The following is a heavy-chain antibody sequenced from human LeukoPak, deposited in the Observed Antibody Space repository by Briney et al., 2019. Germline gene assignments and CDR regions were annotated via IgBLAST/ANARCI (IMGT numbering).Heavy chain of an antibody. CDR2: ISGSGDST. V-gene: IGHV3-23*01. Sequence: GGSLRLSCAASGFTFNSYAMSWVRQAPGKGLEWVSSISGSGDSTYYADSVKGRSTISRDNSKNTLYLQMNSLRAEDTALYYCAIVIAVAGPATFDWGQGTLATVSS. CDR1: GFTFNSYA. D-gene: IGHD6-19*01. J-gene: IGHJ4*02. CDR3: AIVIAVAGPATFD.